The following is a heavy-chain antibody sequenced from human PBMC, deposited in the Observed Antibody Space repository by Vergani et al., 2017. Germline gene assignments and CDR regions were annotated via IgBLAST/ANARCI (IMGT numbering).Heavy chain of an antibody. CDR1: GFTFSSHA. Sequence: EVQLLQSEGAVVQPGGSLRLSCVASGFTFSSHAMSWVRPGHGQGLEGVSSIKKTGDSTHYADSVKGRFTISRDNSKNTLYLQMNSLRVEDTAVYYCGGGSDNYNWGQGTLVTVSS. J-gene: IGHJ4*02. CDR3: GGGSDNYN. V-gene: IGHV3-23*01. D-gene: IGHD5-24*01. CDR2: IKKTGDST.